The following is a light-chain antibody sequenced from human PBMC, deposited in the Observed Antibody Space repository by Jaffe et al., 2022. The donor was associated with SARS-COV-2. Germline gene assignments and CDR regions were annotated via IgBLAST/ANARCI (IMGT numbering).Light chain of an antibody. CDR2: GAS. J-gene: IGKJ2*01. CDR3: QQYNNWPPYT. V-gene: IGKV3-15*01. Sequence: EVVMTQSPATLSVSPGERVTLSCRASQSVSNKLAWYQQIPGQAPRLLIYGASTRATGIPARFSGSGSGTEFTLTISSLQSEDFAVYYCQQYNNWPPYTFGQGTKVDIK. CDR1: QSVSNK.